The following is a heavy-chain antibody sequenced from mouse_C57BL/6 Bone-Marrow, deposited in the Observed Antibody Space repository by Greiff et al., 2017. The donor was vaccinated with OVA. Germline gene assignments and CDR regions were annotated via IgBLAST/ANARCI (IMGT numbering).Heavy chain of an antibody. CDR1: GYTFTSYW. J-gene: IGHJ3*01. Sequence: VQLQESGAELAKPGASVKLSCKASGYTFTSYWMHWVKQRPGQGLEWIGHINPRSGYTTYNQKFKVKATLTADKSSSTAYMQLSSLTYEDSAFYDCARRGNYYCWFAYWGQGTLVTVSA. D-gene: IGHD1-1*01. V-gene: IGHV1-7*01. CDR3: ARRGNYYCWFAY. CDR2: INPRSGYT.